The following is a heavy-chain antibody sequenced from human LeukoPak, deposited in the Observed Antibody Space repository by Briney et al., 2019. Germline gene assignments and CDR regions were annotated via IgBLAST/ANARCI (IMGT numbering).Heavy chain of an antibody. V-gene: IGHV3-21*01. J-gene: IGHJ6*03. CDR2: ISSSSSYI. Sequence: GGSLRLSCAASGFTFSSYSMNWVRQAPGKGLEWVSSISSSSSYIYYADSVKGRFTISRDNAKNSLYLQMNSLRAEDTAVYYCAREGPWGYSYCYMDVWGKGTTVTVSS. D-gene: IGHD3-16*01. CDR1: GFTFSSYS. CDR3: AREGPWGYSYCYMDV.